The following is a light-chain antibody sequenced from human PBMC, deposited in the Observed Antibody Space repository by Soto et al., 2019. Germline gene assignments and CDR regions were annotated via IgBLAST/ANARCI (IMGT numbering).Light chain of an antibody. CDR1: QIGINNY. J-gene: IGKJ5*01. CDR2: GAS. Sequence: EIVLTQSPGTLSLSPGERATLSCRAIQIGINNYLAWYKQKPGQAPRPRIHGASNRATGIPARFSGSGSGTDFTLTISSLEPEDFAVYYCQQRRNWHPLTFGQGTRLEIK. CDR3: QQRRNWHPLT. V-gene: IGKV3D-11*01.